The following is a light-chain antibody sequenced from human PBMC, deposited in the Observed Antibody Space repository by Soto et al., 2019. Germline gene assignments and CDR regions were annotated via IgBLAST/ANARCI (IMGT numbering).Light chain of an antibody. CDR3: HQYGSSPLT. CDR1: QSISSNY. Sequence: EIVLTQSPGTLSLSPGERATLSCRASQSISSNYLAWYQQKPGQAPRVLIHGASSRATGIPDRFSGSGSGTDFTLTISRLKPEDFAMYYCHQYGSSPLTFGGGTKVDIK. V-gene: IGKV3-20*01. CDR2: GAS. J-gene: IGKJ4*01.